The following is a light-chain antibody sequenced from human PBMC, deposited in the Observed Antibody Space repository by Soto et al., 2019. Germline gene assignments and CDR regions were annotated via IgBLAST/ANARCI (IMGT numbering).Light chain of an antibody. CDR1: QNIATY. Sequence: DIQMTQSPSSLSASVGDRVTITCRASQNIATYLNWYQQKPGKAPKLLIYAASSLQSGVPSGFSGSGSGTDFTLTISSLQPEDFATYYCKKGYNAPLTFGGGTNVDIK. V-gene: IGKV1-39*01. CDR3: KKGYNAPLT. CDR2: AAS. J-gene: IGKJ4*01.